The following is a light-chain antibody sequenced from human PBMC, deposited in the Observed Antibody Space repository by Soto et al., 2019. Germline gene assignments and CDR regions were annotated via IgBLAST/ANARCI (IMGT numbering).Light chain of an antibody. V-gene: IGKV3-15*01. CDR2: GAS. CDR3: QQYNNWPPMYT. Sequence: EIVMTQSPATLSVSPGERATLSCRASQSVSSNLAWHQQKPGQAPRLLIYGASTRATGIPARFSGSGSGTEFTLTISSLQSEDFAVYYCQQYNNWPPMYTLGQGTKLEIK. J-gene: IGKJ2*01. CDR1: QSVSSN.